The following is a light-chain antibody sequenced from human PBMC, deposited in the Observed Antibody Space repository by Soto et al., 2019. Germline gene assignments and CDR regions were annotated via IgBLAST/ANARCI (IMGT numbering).Light chain of an antibody. J-gene: IGKJ4*01. V-gene: IGKV1-5*01. CDR1: QSISSW. CDR2: DAS. Sequence: IRVTKSAFTLSASVGDRVTITCRASQSISSWLAWYQQKPGKAPKLLIYDASSLESGVPSRFRGSGSGTEFTLTISSLQPDDFATYYCQPYHSHLPFGGGTKVDI. CDR3: QPYHSHLP.